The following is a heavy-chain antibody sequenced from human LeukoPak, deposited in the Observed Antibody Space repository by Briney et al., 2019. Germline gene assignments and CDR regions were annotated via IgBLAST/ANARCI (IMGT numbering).Heavy chain of an antibody. V-gene: IGHV4-59*01. CDR2: IYHRGSA. Sequence: SETLSLTCTVSGGSISGYYWSWIRQPPRKGLEWIGYIYHRGSANYNPSLKSRVAISLDTSKNQFSLKLSSVTAADTAVYYCARSSGVVVAASGAFDIWGQGTMVTVSS. CDR1: GGSISGYY. D-gene: IGHD2-15*01. J-gene: IGHJ3*02. CDR3: ARSSGVVVAASGAFDI.